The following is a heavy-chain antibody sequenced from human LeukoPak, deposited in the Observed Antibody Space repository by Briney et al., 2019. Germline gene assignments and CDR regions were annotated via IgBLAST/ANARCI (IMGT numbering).Heavy chain of an antibody. V-gene: IGHV4-39*07. CDR1: GGSISSSSYY. J-gene: IGHJ4*02. CDR2: IYHSGSA. CDR3: ARTTIFGVVARPSRPYYFDY. D-gene: IGHD3-3*01. Sequence: SETLSLTCTVSGGSISSSSYYWGWIRQPPGKGLEWIGTIYHSGSAYYNPSLKSRVTTSVDTFNNQFSLKLSSVTAADTAVYYCARTTIFGVVARPSRPYYFDYWGQGTLVTVSS.